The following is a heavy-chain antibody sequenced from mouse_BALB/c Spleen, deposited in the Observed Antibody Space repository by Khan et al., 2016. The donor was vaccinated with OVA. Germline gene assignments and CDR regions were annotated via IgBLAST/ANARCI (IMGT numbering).Heavy chain of an antibody. CDR1: GYIFTSYW. V-gene: IGHV1S132*01. Sequence: QVQLKQSGAELVRPGASVKLSCKTSGYIFTSYWIHWIKQRSGQGLEWIARIYPGTDNTYYNENLKDRATLNTDKSSSTAYMQLSSLKSEDSAVYFCAREEALYYFDYWGQGTTLTVSS. J-gene: IGHJ2*01. CDR3: AREEALYYFDY. CDR2: IYPGTDNT. D-gene: IGHD3-2*02.